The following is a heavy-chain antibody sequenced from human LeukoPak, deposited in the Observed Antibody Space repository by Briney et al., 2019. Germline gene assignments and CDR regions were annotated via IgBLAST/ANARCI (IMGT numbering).Heavy chain of an antibody. J-gene: IGHJ4*02. CDR2: MNPNSGNT. Sequence: ASVKVSCKASGYTFTSYDINWVRQATGQGLEWMGWMNPNSGNTGYAQKFQGRVTMTRNTSISTAYMELSSLRSEDTAVYYCASPSRYYVWGIYLLYGGQGTLATVPS. D-gene: IGHD3-16*02. CDR3: ASPSRYYVWGIYLLY. CDR1: GYTFTSYD. V-gene: IGHV1-8*01.